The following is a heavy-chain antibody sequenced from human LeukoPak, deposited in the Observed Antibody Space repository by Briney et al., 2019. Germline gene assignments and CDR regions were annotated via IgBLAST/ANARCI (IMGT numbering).Heavy chain of an antibody. CDR2: ISSSSSYI. V-gene: IGHV3-21*01. D-gene: IGHD2-2*01. Sequence: GGSLRLSCAASGFTFSSYSMNWVRQAPGKGLEWVSSISSSSSYIYYADSVKGRSTISRDNAKNSLYLQMNSLRAEDTAVYYCARAVGYCSSTSCYSEYYYGSGSDYWGQGTLVTVSS. CDR1: GFTFSSYS. CDR3: ARAVGYCSSTSCYSEYYYGSGSDY. J-gene: IGHJ4*02.